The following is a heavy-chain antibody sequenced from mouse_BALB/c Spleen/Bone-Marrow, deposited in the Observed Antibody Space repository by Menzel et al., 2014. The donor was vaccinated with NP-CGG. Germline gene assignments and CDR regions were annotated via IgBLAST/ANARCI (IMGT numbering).Heavy chain of an antibody. D-gene: IGHD1-1*01. CDR1: GYTFTSYW. CDR3: ARRTTTVVATDY. V-gene: IGHV1S81*02. CDR2: INPSNGRT. J-gene: IGHJ2*01. Sequence: SGADLVKPGASVKLSCKASGYTFTSYWMHWVKQRPGQGLEWIGEINPSNGRTNYNEKFKSKATLTVDKSSSTAYMQLSSLTSEDSAVYYCARRTTTVVATDYWGQGTTLTVSS.